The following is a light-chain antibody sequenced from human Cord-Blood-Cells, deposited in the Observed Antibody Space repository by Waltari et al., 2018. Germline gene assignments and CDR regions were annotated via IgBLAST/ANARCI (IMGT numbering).Light chain of an antibody. CDR1: CSDFGGYNY. J-gene: IGLJ3*02. CDR3: SSYTSSSTWV. Sequence: QSALTQPASVSGSPGQSITISCTGTCSDFGGYNYVSWYQQHPGKAPKLMIYDVSNRPSGVSNRLSGSKSGNTASLTISGLQAEDEADYYCSSYTSSSTWVFGGGTKLTVL. CDR2: DVS. V-gene: IGLV2-14*03.